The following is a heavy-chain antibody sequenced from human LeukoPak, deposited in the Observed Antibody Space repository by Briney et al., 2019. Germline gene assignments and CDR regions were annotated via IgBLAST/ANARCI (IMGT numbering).Heavy chain of an antibody. CDR2: ISGSGGST. D-gene: IGHD2-2*01. Sequence: PGGSLRLSCAASGFTFSSYAMSWVRLAPGKGLEWVSAISGSGGSTYYADSVKGRFTISRDNSKNTLYLQMNSLRAEDTAVYYCAKVGVVVPAAPGAYFDYWGQGTLVTVSS. V-gene: IGHV3-23*01. J-gene: IGHJ4*02. CDR1: GFTFSSYA. CDR3: AKVGVVVPAAPGAYFDY.